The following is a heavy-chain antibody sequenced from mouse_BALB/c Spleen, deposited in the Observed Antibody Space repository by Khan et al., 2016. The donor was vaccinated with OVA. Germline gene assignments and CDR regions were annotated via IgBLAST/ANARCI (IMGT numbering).Heavy chain of an antibody. CDR2: ISPGSGDT. J-gene: IGHJ3*01. V-gene: IGHV1-77*01. Sequence: QVQLQQSGAELARPGASVKLSCTASGYTFTDYYINWVKQRTGQGLEWIGEISPGSGDTYYNERFMGKATLTADKSSSTAYMRLSSLTSEASAVYFCARRNYFGYTFAYGGQGTLVTVSA. CDR1: GYTFTDYY. D-gene: IGHD1-2*01. CDR3: ARRNYFGYTFAY.